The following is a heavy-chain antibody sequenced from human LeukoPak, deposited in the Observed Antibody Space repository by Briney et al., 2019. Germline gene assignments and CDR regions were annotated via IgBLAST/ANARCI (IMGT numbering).Heavy chain of an antibody. J-gene: IGHJ4*02. Sequence: SETLSLTCDVSGGSIDSTNWWNWVRQPPGKGLEWIGEIHHDGRINYNPSLKSRVTLSVDKSKNQFSLRLNSVTAADTAVYYCARSHDHLWGNYPDYWGQGTLVTVSS. V-gene: IGHV4/OR15-8*01. CDR3: ARSHDHLWGNYPDY. D-gene: IGHD3-16*02. CDR1: GGSIDSTNW. CDR2: IHHDGRI.